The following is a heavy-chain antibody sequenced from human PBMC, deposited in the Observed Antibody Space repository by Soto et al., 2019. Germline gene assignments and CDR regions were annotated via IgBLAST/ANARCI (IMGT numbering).Heavy chain of an antibody. CDR1: GYTFTNYA. CDR2: INAGNGNT. D-gene: IGHD5-12*01. J-gene: IGHJ4*02. CDR3: ARVSGYYLPDY. Sequence: QVQLVQSGAEEKKPGASVKVSCKASGYTFTNYATHWVRQAPGQRLEWMGWINAGNGNTKYSQKFQGRVTITRDTSASTAYMELSSLRSEDTAVYYCARVSGYYLPDYWGQGTLVTLSS. V-gene: IGHV1-3*05.